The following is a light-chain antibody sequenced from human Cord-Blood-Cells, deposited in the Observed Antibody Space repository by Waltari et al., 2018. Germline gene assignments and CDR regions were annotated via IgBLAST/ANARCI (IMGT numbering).Light chain of an antibody. CDR2: LGS. Sequence: DIVMTQSPLSLPVNPGEPASISCRSSQSLLHSNGYNYLDWYLQKPGQSPQLLIYLGSYRASGVPDRFSGSGSGTDFTLKISRVEAEDVGVYYCMQALQTRITFGQGTRLEIK. V-gene: IGKV2-28*01. CDR3: MQALQTRIT. J-gene: IGKJ5*01. CDR1: QSLLHSNGYNY.